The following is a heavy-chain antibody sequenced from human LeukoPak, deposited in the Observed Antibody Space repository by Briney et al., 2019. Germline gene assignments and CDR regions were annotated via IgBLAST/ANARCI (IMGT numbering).Heavy chain of an antibody. Sequence: GASVKVSCKASGYTFTGYYMHWVRQAPGQGLEWMGWINPNSGGTNYAQKFQGRVAMTRDTSISTAYMELSRLRSDDTAVYYCARDRGIAAGLDYWGQGTLVTVSS. D-gene: IGHD6-13*01. CDR3: ARDRGIAAGLDY. J-gene: IGHJ4*02. V-gene: IGHV1-2*02. CDR2: INPNSGGT. CDR1: GYTFTGYY.